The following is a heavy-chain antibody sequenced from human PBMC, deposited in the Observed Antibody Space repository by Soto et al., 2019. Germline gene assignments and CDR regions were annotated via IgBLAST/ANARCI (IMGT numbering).Heavy chain of an antibody. V-gene: IGHV3-30*18. D-gene: IGHD5-18*01. J-gene: IGHJ4*02. CDR1: GFTFSSYG. CDR3: AKVDTAMVTVPLFDY. Sequence: SLRLSCAASGFTFSSYGMHWVRQAPGKGLEWVAVISYDGSNKYYADSVKGRFTISRDNSKNTLYLQMNSLRAEDTAVYYCAKVDTAMVTVPLFDYWGQGTLVTVSS. CDR2: ISYDGSNK.